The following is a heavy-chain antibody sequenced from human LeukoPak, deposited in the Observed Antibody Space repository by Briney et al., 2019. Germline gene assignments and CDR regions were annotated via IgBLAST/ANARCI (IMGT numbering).Heavy chain of an antibody. CDR2: ISSSSSYI. D-gene: IGHD3-3*01. J-gene: IGHJ4*02. V-gene: IGHV3-21*01. Sequence: GGSLRLSCAASEFTFSSYSMNWVRQAPGKGLEWVSSISSSSSYIYYADSVKGRFTISRDNAKNSLYLQMNSLRAEETAVYYCARDGGSRDFWSGHLYYFDYWGQGTLVTVSS. CDR1: EFTFSSYS. CDR3: ARDGGSRDFWSGHLYYFDY.